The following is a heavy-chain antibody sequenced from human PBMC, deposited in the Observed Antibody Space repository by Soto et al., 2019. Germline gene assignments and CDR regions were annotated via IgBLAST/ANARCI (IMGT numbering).Heavy chain of an antibody. CDR1: GYTFTRYY. D-gene: IGHD3-3*01. J-gene: IGHJ5*02. CDR3: ARELLRFWLFDP. CDR2: INPSGGST. V-gene: IGHV1-46*01. Sequence: QVQLVPSGAEVKKPGASVKVSCKASGYTFTRYYMHWVRQAPGQGLEWMGIINPSGGSTSYAQKFQGRVTMTRDTSTSTVYMELSSLRSEDTAVYYCARELLRFWLFDPWGQGTLVTVSS.